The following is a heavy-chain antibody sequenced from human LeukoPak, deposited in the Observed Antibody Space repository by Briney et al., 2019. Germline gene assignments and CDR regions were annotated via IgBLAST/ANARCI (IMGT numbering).Heavy chain of an antibody. Sequence: SETLSXTCTVSGGSISSYYWSWIRQPAGKGLEWIGRIYTSGSTNYNPSLKSRVTISVDTSKNQFSLKLSSVTAADTAVYYCAGVSXIAVAGETDYWGQGTLVTVSS. CDR2: IYTSGST. D-gene: IGHD6-19*01. CDR3: AGVSXIAVAGETDY. J-gene: IGHJ4*02. CDR1: GGSISSYY. V-gene: IGHV4-4*07.